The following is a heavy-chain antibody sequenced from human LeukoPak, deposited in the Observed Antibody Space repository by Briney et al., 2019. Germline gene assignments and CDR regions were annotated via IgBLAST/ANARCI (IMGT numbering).Heavy chain of an antibody. Sequence: GGSLRLSCSASGFTFSSYGMHWVRQAPGKGLEGVAVISYDGSNKYYADSVKGRLTISRDNSKNTLYLQMNSLRAEDTAVYYCARGTYSSDWDASWGQGTLVTVSS. D-gene: IGHD6-19*01. CDR1: GFTFSSYG. CDR3: ARGTYSSDWDAS. J-gene: IGHJ4*02. V-gene: IGHV3-30*03. CDR2: ISYDGSNK.